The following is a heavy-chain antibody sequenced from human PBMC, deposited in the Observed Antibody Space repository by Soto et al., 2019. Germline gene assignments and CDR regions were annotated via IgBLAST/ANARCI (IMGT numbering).Heavy chain of an antibody. CDR3: SRPAEYFGSGSLDF. CDR1: GFRFGDFA. J-gene: IGHJ4*02. V-gene: IGHV3-49*04. Sequence: EVQLVESGGGLVQPGRSLRLSCTTSGFRFGDFAISWVRQAPGKGLEWVGFVRSKAYGGTSQYGASGRGRFTISRDDSTSIDYLQMNSLKTDDTAVYYCSRPAEYFGSGSLDFWGQGTLVTVSS. D-gene: IGHD3-10*01. CDR2: VRSKAYGGTS.